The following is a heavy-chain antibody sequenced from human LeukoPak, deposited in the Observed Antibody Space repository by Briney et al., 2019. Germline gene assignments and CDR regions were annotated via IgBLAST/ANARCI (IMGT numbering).Heavy chain of an antibody. J-gene: IGHJ4*02. Sequence: SETLPLTCTASGGTISGHYWSWIRQPPGKGLEWIGYIYYSGSTKYNPSLKSRVTISVDTSKNQFSLKLSSVTAADTAVYYCARHIKRAAAMYYFDYWGQGTLVTVSP. CDR3: ARHIKRAAAMYYFDY. D-gene: IGHD6-13*01. V-gene: IGHV4-59*11. CDR2: IYYSGST. CDR1: GGTISGHY.